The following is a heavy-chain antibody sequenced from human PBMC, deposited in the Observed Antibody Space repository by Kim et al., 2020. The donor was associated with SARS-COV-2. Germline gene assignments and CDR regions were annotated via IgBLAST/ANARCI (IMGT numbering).Heavy chain of an antibody. V-gene: IGHV3-33*03. Sequence: AGSGKGRVAIARDSSKNTLYLQMKSRRAEDTAVYYCATEIITFWGFISEDYWGQGTLVTVSS. CDR3: ATEIITFWGFISEDY. J-gene: IGHJ4*02. D-gene: IGHD3-16*01.